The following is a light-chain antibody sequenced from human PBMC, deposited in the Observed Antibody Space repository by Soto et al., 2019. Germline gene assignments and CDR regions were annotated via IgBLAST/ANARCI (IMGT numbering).Light chain of an antibody. J-gene: IGKJ4*01. Sequence: EIVLTQSAATLTVSPGERATLSCRASQSVSSNLAWYQQKPGQAPRLLIYGASPRATGIPARFSGSGSGTEFTLTISGLQSEDFAVYYCQQYNSWPLAFGGGTKVDI. CDR3: QQYNSWPLA. CDR2: GAS. V-gene: IGKV3-15*01. CDR1: QSVSSN.